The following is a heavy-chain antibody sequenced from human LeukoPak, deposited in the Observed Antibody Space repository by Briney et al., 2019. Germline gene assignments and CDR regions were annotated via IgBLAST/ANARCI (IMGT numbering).Heavy chain of an antibody. V-gene: IGHV4-59*01. CDR2: IYYSGST. J-gene: IGHJ4*02. D-gene: IGHD4-17*01. CDR1: GGSISSYY. Sequence: SETLSLTCTVSGGSISSYYWSWIRQPPGKGLEWIGYIYYSGSTNYNPSLKSRVTISVDTSKNQFSLKLSSVTAADTAVYYCARALDYVFDYWGQGTLVTVSS. CDR3: ARALDYVFDY.